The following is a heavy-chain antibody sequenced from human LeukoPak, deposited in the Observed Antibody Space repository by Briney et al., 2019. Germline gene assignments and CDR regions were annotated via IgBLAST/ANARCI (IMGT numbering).Heavy chain of an antibody. CDR2: ISYDGSNK. V-gene: IGHV3-30*03. CDR1: GFTFSSYG. D-gene: IGHD3-10*01. J-gene: IGHJ6*03. Sequence: GGSLRLSCAASGFTFSSYGMHWVRQAPGKGLEWVAVISYDGSNKYYADSVKGRFTISRDNSKNTLYLQMNSLRAEDTAVYYCARGRGSGSYYEERYYYYYMDVWGKGATVTVSS. CDR3: ARGRGSGSYYEERYYYYYMDV.